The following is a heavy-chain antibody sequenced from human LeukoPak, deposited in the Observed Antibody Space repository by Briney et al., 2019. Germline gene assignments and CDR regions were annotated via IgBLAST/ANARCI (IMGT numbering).Heavy chain of an antibody. CDR3: ARDSQTETTLDLLYMDV. V-gene: IGHV4-39*07. Sequence: SETLSLTCTVSGCSISSSSYYWGWLRQPPGKGLEWIGSIYYSGSTYYNPSLKSRVTISVDTSKNQFSLKLSSVTAADTAVYYCARDSQTETTLDLLYMDVWGKGTTVTVSS. D-gene: IGHD4-17*01. CDR2: IYYSGST. J-gene: IGHJ6*03. CDR1: GCSISSSSYY.